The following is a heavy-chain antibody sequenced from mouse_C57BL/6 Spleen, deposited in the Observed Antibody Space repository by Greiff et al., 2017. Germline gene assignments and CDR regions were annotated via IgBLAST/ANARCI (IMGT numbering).Heavy chain of an antibody. CDR3: ARGDYDGGDYFDY. J-gene: IGHJ2*01. CDR1: GYTFTDYN. V-gene: IGHV1-22*01. Sequence: EVKLQESGPELVKPGASVKMSCKASGYTFTDYNMHWVKQSHGKSLEWIGYINPNNGGTSYNQKFKGKATLTVNKSSSTAYMELRSLTSEDSAVYYCARGDYDGGDYFDYWGQGTTLTVSS. CDR2: INPNNGGT. D-gene: IGHD2-4*01.